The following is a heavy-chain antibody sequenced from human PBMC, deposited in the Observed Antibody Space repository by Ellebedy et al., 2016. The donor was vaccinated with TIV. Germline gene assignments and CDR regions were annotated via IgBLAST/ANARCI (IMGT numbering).Heavy chain of an antibody. D-gene: IGHD6-6*01. Sequence: GGSLRLXXAASGFTFNNYDMHWVRQVTGKGLEWVSSIGVNGDTYYLDFVKGRFTVSREDAKNSLFLQMNSLRVEDTARYYCVKHINHDSSTYDYWGQGILVTVSS. CDR2: IGVNGDT. CDR1: GFTFNNYD. V-gene: IGHV3-13*04. J-gene: IGHJ4*02. CDR3: VKHINHDSSTYDY.